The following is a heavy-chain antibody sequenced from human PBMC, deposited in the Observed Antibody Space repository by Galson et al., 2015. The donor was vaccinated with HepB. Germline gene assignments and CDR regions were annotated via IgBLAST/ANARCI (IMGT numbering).Heavy chain of an antibody. Sequence: SLRLSCAASGFTFSSYWMSWVRQAPGKGLEWVASIKQDGSEKYYVDSVKGRFTISRDNAKNSLYLQMNSLRAEDTAVYYCARDLTERLFGYWGQGTLVTVSS. D-gene: IGHD3-10*02. CDR2: IKQDGSEK. J-gene: IGHJ4*02. CDR1: GFTFSSYW. V-gene: IGHV3-7*01. CDR3: ARDLTERLFGY.